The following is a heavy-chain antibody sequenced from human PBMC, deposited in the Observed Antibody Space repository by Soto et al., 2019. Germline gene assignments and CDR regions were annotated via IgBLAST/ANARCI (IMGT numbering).Heavy chain of an antibody. V-gene: IGHV4-39*01. Sequence: TLSLTCTVSGGSISSSSYYWGWIRQPPGKGLEWIGSIYYSGSTYYNPSLKSRVTISVDTSKNQFSLKLSSVTAAETAVYYCAILKVGCNYYGMDVWGQRTTVPVSS. CDR1: GGSISSSSYY. CDR3: AILKVGCNYYGMDV. D-gene: IGHD2-15*01. CDR2: IYYSGST. J-gene: IGHJ6*02.